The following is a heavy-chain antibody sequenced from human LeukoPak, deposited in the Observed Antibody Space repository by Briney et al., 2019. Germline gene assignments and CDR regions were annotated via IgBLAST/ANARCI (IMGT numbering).Heavy chain of an antibody. CDR3: ASDSYYDFWSGYRTYGMDV. D-gene: IGHD3-3*01. J-gene: IGHJ6*02. CDR1: GGPISSSNW. CDR2: IYHSRST. V-gene: IGHV4-4*02. Sequence: SGTLSLTCAVSGGPISSSNWWSWVRQPPGKGLEWIGEIYHSRSTNYNPSLKSRVTISVDKSKNQFSLKLSSVTAADTAVYYCASDSYYDFWSGYRTYGMDVWGQGTTVTVSS.